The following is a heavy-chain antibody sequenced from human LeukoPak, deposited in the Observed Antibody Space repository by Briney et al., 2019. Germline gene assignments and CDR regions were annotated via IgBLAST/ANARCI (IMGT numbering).Heavy chain of an antibody. D-gene: IGHD6-13*01. CDR1: GFTFSSYG. J-gene: IGHJ4*02. CDR2: ISYDGSNK. V-gene: IGHV3-30*18. Sequence: GGSLRLSCAASGFTFSSYGMHWVRQAPGKGLEWVAVISYDGSNKYYADSVKARFTISRDNSKNTLYLQMNSLRAEDTAVYYCAKERKAAAMGPYFDYWGQGTLVTVSS. CDR3: AKERKAAAMGPYFDY.